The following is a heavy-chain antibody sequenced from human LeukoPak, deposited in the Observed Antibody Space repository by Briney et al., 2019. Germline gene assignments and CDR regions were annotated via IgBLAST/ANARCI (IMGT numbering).Heavy chain of an antibody. CDR1: GFTFSNYW. V-gene: IGHV3-30*03. CDR2: ISYDGSIK. CDR3: ARDPNYYYYYYMDV. Sequence: GALRLSCAASGFTFSNYWINWVRQAPGKGLEWVAVISYDGSIKFHADSVKGRFTISRDNSKNTLYLQMNNLRAEDTAVYYCARDPNYYYYYYMDVWGKGTTVTVSS. J-gene: IGHJ6*03.